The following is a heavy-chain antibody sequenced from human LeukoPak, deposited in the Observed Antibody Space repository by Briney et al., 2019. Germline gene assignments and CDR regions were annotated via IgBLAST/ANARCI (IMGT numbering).Heavy chain of an antibody. CDR2: ISSSGSTI. D-gene: IGHD3-3*01. Sequence: GGSLRLSCAASGFTFSSYEMNWVRQAPGKGLEWVSYISSSGSTIYYADSVKGRFTISRHNAKNSLYLQMDSLRVEDTALYYCARGIRFLEWLSGFDYWGQGTLVTVSS. CDR3: ARGIRFLEWLSGFDY. V-gene: IGHV3-48*03. CDR1: GFTFSSYE. J-gene: IGHJ4*02.